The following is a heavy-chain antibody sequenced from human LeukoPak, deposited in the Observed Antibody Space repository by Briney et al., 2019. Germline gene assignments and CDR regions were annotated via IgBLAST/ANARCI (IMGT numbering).Heavy chain of an antibody. CDR3: ARHRSGLYYFDY. V-gene: IGHV1-69*13. CDR2: IIPIFGTA. CDR1: GGTFSSYA. D-gene: IGHD6-19*01. Sequence: SVKVSCKASGGTFSSYAISWVRQAPGQGLEWMGGIIPIFGTANYAQKFQGRVTITADESTSTAYMELSSLRSEDTAVYYCARHRSGLYYFDYWGQGTLVTVSS. J-gene: IGHJ4*02.